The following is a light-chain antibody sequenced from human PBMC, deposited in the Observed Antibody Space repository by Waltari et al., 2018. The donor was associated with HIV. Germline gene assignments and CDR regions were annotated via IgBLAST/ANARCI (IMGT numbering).Light chain of an antibody. CDR2: AAS. J-gene: IGKJ4*01. Sequence: DIQLTQSPSSLSASVGDRVPIPCRASQNINTYLNWYQQQPGKAPRLLIYAASSLQSGVPSRFSGSGSGTEFTLTVRTLQPEDFATYYCQQTYSTLALTFGGGTKVDMK. CDR1: QNINTY. CDR3: QQTYSTLALT. V-gene: IGKV1-39*01.